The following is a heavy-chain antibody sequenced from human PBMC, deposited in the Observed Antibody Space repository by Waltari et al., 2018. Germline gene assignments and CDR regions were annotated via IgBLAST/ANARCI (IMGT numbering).Heavy chain of an antibody. D-gene: IGHD3-3*01. V-gene: IGHV1-69*13. CDR2: IIPIFGTA. J-gene: IGHJ3*02. Sequence: QVQLVQSGAEVKKPGSSVKVSCKASGGTFSSYAISWVRPAPGQGLEWMGRIIPIFGTANYAQKFQGRVTITADKSTSTAYMELSSLRSEDTAVYYCARARTIFGVVKDDAFDIWGQGTMVTVSS. CDR3: ARARTIFGVVKDDAFDI. CDR1: GGTFSSYA.